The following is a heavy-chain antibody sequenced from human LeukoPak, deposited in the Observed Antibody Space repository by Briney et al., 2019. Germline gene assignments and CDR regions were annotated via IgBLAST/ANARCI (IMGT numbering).Heavy chain of an antibody. V-gene: IGHV4-34*01. D-gene: IGHD3-10*01. Sequence: SETLSLTCAVYGGSFSGYYWSWIRQPPGKGLEWIGEINHSGSTNYNPSLKSRVTISVDTSKNQFSLKLSSVTAADTAVYYCAYRRVWFGEKNWFDPWGQGTLVTVSS. CDR1: GGSFSGYY. J-gene: IGHJ5*02. CDR2: INHSGST. CDR3: AYRRVWFGEKNWFDP.